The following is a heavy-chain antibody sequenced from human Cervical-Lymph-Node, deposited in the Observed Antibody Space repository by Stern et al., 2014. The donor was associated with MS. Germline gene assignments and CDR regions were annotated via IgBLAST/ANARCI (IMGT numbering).Heavy chain of an antibody. CDR1: GYTFTNYA. J-gene: IGHJ6*02. D-gene: IGHD4-17*01. CDR2: INTDTGNP. V-gene: IGHV7-4-1*02. CDR3: ARVWSRYGDYGMDV. Sequence: QVQLVQSGSELKKPGASVKVSCKASGYTFTNYAMNWVRQAPGQGLAWMGWINTDTGNPAYAQGFTGRFVFALDTSVSTAYLQISSLKAEDTAIYYCARVWSRYGDYGMDVWGQGTTVTVSS.